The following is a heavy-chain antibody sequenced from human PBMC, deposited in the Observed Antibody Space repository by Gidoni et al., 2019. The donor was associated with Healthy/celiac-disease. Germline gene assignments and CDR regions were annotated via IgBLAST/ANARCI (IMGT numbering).Heavy chain of an antibody. CDR3: ARDGVTMVRGVGTYYYYGMDV. CDR1: GHPFTRYG. J-gene: IGHJ6*02. D-gene: IGHD3-10*01. Sequence: QAQLVQSGAEAKKPGASVTVSCKPSGHPFTRYGISWVRQAPGQGLEWMGWISAYNGNTNYAQKLQGRVTMTTDTSTSTAYMELRSLRSDDTAVYYCARDGVTMVRGVGTYYYYGMDVWGQGTTVTVSS. V-gene: IGHV1-18*01. CDR2: ISAYNGNT.